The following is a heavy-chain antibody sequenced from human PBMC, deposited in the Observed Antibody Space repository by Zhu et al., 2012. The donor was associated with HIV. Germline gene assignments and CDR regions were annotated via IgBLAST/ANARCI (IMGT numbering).Heavy chain of an antibody. CDR2: IRYDGSNK. CDR3: AGYSSSWYSDAFDI. J-gene: IGHJ3*02. V-gene: IGHV3-30*02. D-gene: IGHD6-13*01. CDR1: GFTFSSYG. Sequence: QVQLVESGGGVVQPGGSLRLSCAASGFTFSSYGMHWVRQAPGKGLEWVAFIRYDGSNKYYADSVKGRFTISRDNSKNTLYLQMNSLRAEDTAVYYCAGYSSSWYSDAFDIWGQGTMVTVSS.